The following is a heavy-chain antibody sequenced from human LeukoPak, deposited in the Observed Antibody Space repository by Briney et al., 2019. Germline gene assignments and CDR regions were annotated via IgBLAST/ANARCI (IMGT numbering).Heavy chain of an antibody. Sequence: QSGGSLRLSCAASGFTFSSYGMSWVRQAPGKGLEWVSAISGSGGSTYYADSVKGRFTISRDNSKNTLYLQMNSLRAEDTAVYYCAKDRIAGSYYYGNWFDPWGQGTLVTVSS. J-gene: IGHJ5*02. CDR2: ISGSGGST. CDR1: GFTFSSYG. D-gene: IGHD3-10*01. CDR3: AKDRIAGSYYYGNWFDP. V-gene: IGHV3-23*01.